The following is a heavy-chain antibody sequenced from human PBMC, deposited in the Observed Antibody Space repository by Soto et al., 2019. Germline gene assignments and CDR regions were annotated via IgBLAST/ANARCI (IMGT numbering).Heavy chain of an antibody. D-gene: IGHD6-13*01. J-gene: IGHJ4*02. CDR1: GYTFTSYD. Sequence: ASVKVSCKASGYTFTSYDINWVRQAPGQGLEWMGIINPSGGSTSYAQKFQGRVTMTRDTSTSTVYMELSSLRSEDTAVYYCARVRDSSRWYFPLQFDYWGEGTLVTVSS. CDR3: ARVRDSSRWYFPLQFDY. CDR2: INPSGGST. V-gene: IGHV1-46*01.